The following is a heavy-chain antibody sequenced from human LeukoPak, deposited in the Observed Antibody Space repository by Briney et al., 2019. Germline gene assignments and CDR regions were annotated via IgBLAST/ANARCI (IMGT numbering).Heavy chain of an antibody. CDR2: ISSSSSYI. CDR3: ARVAHLYYYYMDV. J-gene: IGHJ6*03. Sequence: PGGSLRLSCAASGFTFSSYSMNWVRQAPGKGLEWVSSISSSSSYIYYADSVKGRFTISRDNAKNSLYLQMNSLRAEDTAVYYCARVAHLYYYYMDVWGKGTTVTVSS. CDR1: GFTFSSYS. V-gene: IGHV3-21*01.